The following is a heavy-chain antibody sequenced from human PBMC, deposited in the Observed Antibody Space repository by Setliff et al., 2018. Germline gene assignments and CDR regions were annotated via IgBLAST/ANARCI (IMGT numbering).Heavy chain of an antibody. J-gene: IGHJ5*02. V-gene: IGHV3-7*01. D-gene: IGHD3-3*01. Sequence: WIRQPPGKGLEWVANINQGGSDQFYVESVKGRFTISRDNAKNSLYLQMNSLRVEDTAVYYRARDVFDFRTGQAGPWGQGTLVTVSS. CDR3: ARDVFDFRTGQAGP. CDR2: INQGGSDQ.